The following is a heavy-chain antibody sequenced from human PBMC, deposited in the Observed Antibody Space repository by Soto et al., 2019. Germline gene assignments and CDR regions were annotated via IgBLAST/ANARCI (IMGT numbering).Heavy chain of an antibody. CDR3: ATRMTTAPY. Sequence: EVQLVQSGGGLVQPGGSLRLSCAGSGFTVSNNYLSWVRQAPGKGLQWVSLIYSDGGTDYAESVKGRFTISRDNSKNTLYLQMNSLKAEDTAIYYCATRMTTAPYWGQGTLVTVSS. J-gene: IGHJ4*02. CDR1: GFTVSNNY. V-gene: IGHV3-66*01. CDR2: IYSDGGT. D-gene: IGHD4-17*01.